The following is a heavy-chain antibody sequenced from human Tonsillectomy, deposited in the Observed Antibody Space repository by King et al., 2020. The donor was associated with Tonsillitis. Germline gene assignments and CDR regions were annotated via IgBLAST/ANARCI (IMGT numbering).Heavy chain of an antibody. J-gene: IGHJ4*02. V-gene: IGHV4-59*08. D-gene: IGHD2-2*01. CDR1: GDSISTYY. Sequence: VQLQESGPGLVRPSETLSLTCTVSGDSISTYYWSWIRQPPGKGLEWIGYVYYSGTTNYTPSLKSRLTISVDTSKNQFSLNLSSVTAADTAVYYCARHGPHGVPTAHDYWGQGTLVTVSS. CDR2: VYYSGTT. CDR3: ARHGPHGVPTAHDY.